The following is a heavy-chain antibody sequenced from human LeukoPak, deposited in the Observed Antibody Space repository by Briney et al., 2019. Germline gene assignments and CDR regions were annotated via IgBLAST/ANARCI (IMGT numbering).Heavy chain of an antibody. D-gene: IGHD6-19*01. J-gene: IGHJ4*02. CDR3: ARGRGGWSYFDY. CDR2: ISSSGSTI. V-gene: IGHV3-48*03. CDR1: GFTFSNYE. Sequence: GGSLRLSCAASGFTFSNYEMNWVRQAPGKGLEWVSYISSSGSTIYYADSVKGRFTISRDNAKNSLYLQMNSLRAEDTAVYYCARGRGGWSYFDYWGQGTLVTVSS.